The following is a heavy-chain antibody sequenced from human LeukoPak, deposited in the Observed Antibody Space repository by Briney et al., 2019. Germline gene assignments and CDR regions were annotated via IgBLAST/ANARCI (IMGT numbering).Heavy chain of an antibody. Sequence: GGPLRLSCAASGFNFRDSYMGWIRQAPGKGLEWVSYISSVNNYANYGDSVRGRFTISRDNAKNSLYLQMDSLRAEDTAVYFCATVYDSGGYYFNYWGQGTLVTVSS. CDR3: ATVYDSGGYYFNY. V-gene: IGHV3-11*05. D-gene: IGHD3-22*01. J-gene: IGHJ4*02. CDR1: GFNFRDSY. CDR2: ISSVNNYA.